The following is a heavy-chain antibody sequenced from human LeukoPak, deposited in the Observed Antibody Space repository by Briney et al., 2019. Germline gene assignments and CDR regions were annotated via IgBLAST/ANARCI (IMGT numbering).Heavy chain of an antibody. D-gene: IGHD3-22*01. Sequence: GGSLRLSCAASGFSFSTYSMNWVRQASGKGLEWISYISNTSDTIYYADSVKGRFTISRDNAKTSVYLQMNNLRAEDTAIYYCTRTVGYWGQGTLVTVSS. CDR2: ISNTSDTI. CDR1: GFSFSTYS. V-gene: IGHV3-48*01. CDR3: TRTVGY. J-gene: IGHJ4*02.